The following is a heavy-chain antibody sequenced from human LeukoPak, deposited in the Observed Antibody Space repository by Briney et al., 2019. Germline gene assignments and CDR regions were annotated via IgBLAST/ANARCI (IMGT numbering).Heavy chain of an antibody. CDR3: ARGSDYQLLPLQRRDY. CDR2: MNPNSGNT. CDR1: GYTFTSYD. D-gene: IGHD2-2*01. J-gene: IGHJ4*02. V-gene: IGHV1-8*01. Sequence: ASVKVSCKASGYTFTSYDINWVRQATGQGLEWMGWMNPNSGNTGYAQKFQGRVTMTRNTSISTAYMELSSLRSEDTAVYYCARGSDYQLLPLQRRDYWGQGTLVTVSS.